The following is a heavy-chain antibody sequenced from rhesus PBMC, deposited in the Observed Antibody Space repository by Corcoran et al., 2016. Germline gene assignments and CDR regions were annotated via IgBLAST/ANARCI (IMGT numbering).Heavy chain of an antibody. CDR1: GFTFSSFT. J-gene: IGHJ4*01. D-gene: IGHD6-25*01. CDR2: ISAGGTT. Sequence: EVQLVESGGGLAKPGGSLRLSCAASGFTFSSFTLHWVRQAPGKGLEWVSAISAGGTTYSADSVRGRFTISRDNSKNTLSLQMNSLTPEDTAVYSCGAAAYWGQGVLVTVSS. V-gene: IGHV3-103*01. CDR3: GAAAY.